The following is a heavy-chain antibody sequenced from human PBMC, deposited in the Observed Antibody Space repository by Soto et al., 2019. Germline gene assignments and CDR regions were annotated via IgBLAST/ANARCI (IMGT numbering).Heavy chain of an antibody. CDR3: VHRAQSYAYVTY. CDR2: IYWDDDK. J-gene: IGHJ4*02. Sequence: QITLKESGPTLVKPTQTLTLTCTFSGLSLSTSGVGVGWIRQPPGKALEWLALIYWDDDKRYSPSLKSRLTITKDTSKNQVVLTKTNMEPVDTATYYCVHRAQSYAYVTYWGQGTLVTVSS. D-gene: IGHD3-16*01. CDR1: GLSLSTSGVG. V-gene: IGHV2-5*02.